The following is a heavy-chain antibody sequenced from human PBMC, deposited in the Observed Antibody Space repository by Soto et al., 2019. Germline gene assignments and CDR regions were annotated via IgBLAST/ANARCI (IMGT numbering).Heavy chain of an antibody. V-gene: IGHV3-30*18. CDR3: EKDYAAPYIHYGMDV. D-gene: IGHD6-13*01. J-gene: IGHJ6*02. CDR2: ISYDGSNK. CDR1: GVTVSSYG. Sequence: GGSLRLSCAASGVTVSSYGMHWVRQAPGKGLEWVAVISYDGSNKYYADSVKGRFTISRDNSKNTLYLQMNSLRAEDTAVYYCEKDYAAPYIHYGMDVWGQGTTVPVS.